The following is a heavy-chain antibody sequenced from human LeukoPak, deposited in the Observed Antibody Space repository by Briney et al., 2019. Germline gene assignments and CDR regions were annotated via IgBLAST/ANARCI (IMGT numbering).Heavy chain of an antibody. CDR1: GGSISSSSYY. CDR3: ARQGTRDYDSWSGPIYYYYGMDV. J-gene: IGHJ6*02. D-gene: IGHD3-3*01. Sequence: SETLSLTCTVSGGSISSSSYYWGWIRQPPGKGLEWIGSIYYSGSTYYNPSLKSRVTISVDTSKNQFSLKLSSVTAADTAVYYCARQGTRDYDSWSGPIYYYYGMDVWGQGTTVTVSS. V-gene: IGHV4-39*01. CDR2: IYYSGST.